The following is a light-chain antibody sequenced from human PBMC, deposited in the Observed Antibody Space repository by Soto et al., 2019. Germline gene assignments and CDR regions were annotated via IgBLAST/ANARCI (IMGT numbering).Light chain of an antibody. Sequence: QLVLTQPASVSGSPGQSITISCTGTSSDVGSYNLVSWYQQHPGKAPKLMIYEGSKRPSGVSNRFSGSKSGNTASLTISGLQAEDEADYYCCSYAGSQVFGGGTKVTVL. J-gene: IGLJ2*01. CDR3: CSYAGSQV. CDR2: EGS. CDR1: SSDVGSYNL. V-gene: IGLV2-23*01.